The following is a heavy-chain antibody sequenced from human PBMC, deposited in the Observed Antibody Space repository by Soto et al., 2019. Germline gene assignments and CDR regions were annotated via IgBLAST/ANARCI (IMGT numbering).Heavy chain of an antibody. V-gene: IGHV3-30*18. D-gene: IGHD4-17*01. CDR1: GFTFSSCG. Sequence: GGSLRLSCAASGFTFSSCGMHWVRQAPGKGLEWVAVISYDGSNKYYADSVKGRFTISRDNSKNTLYLQMNSLRAEDTAVYYCAKDPFPYDYGDMYYFDYWGQGTLVTVSS. J-gene: IGHJ4*02. CDR3: AKDPFPYDYGDMYYFDY. CDR2: ISYDGSNK.